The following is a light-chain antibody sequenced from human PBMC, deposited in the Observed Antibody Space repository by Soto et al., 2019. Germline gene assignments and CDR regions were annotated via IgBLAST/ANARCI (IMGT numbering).Light chain of an antibody. J-gene: IGKJ4*01. CDR2: DAS. CDR3: QQSYTTPLT. CDR1: QSVSTY. V-gene: IGKV1-39*01. Sequence: DIQMTQSPSSLSASVGDRVIVTCRASQSVSTYLNWYQQRPGKAPKLLIYDASALQGGVPSRFTGSGGGTDFTLTITSLQPEDFATYYCQQSYTTPLTFGGGPRWIS.